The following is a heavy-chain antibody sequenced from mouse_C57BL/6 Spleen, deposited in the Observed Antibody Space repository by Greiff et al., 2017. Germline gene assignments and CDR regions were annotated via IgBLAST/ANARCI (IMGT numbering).Heavy chain of an antibody. CDR3: TREVALWLKDAMYY. CDR2: IYPGNSDT. Sequence: VQLQQSGTVLARPGASVKMSCKTSGYTFTSYWMHWVKQRHGQGLEWIGAIYPGNSDTSYNQKFKGKAKLTAVTSASTAYMELSSLTNEDSAVYYCTREVALWLKDAMYYWGQGTSVTVSS. D-gene: IGHD2-2*01. CDR1: GYTFTSYW. J-gene: IGHJ4*01. V-gene: IGHV1-5*01.